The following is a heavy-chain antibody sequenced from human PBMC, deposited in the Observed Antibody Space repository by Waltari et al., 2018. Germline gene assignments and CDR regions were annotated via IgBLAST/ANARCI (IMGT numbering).Heavy chain of an antibody. CDR3: ATIRWGSLFDY. J-gene: IGHJ4*02. CDR1: GYTLTELS. CDR2: FDPEDGET. D-gene: IGHD7-27*01. Sequence: QVQLVQSGAEVKKPGASVKVSCKVSGYTLTELSMHWVRQAPGKGLEWMGGFDPEDGETIYAEKFQGRVTITADTSTDTAYMELSSLRSEDTAVYYCATIRWGSLFDYWGQGTLVTVSS. V-gene: IGHV1-24*01.